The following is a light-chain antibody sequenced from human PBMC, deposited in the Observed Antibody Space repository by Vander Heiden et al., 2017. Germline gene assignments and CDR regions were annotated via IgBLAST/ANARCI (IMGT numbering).Light chain of an antibody. Sequence: SDVRTQPPSVSVAPGQTARITCWGNNIGSKSLHWYQQKPGQAPVLVVYDDTGRPSGIPERFSGSNSGNTATLTISRVEAGDEADYYCQVWDSSGDHRGVFGGGTKLTVL. V-gene: IGLV3-21*02. J-gene: IGLJ3*02. CDR1: NIGSKS. CDR3: QVWDSSGDHRGV. CDR2: DDT.